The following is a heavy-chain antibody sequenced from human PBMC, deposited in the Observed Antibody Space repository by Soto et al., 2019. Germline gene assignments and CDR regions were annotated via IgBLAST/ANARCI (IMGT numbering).Heavy chain of an antibody. CDR3: ARGQVGSYVYYYYYGMDV. D-gene: IGHD3-16*01. V-gene: IGHV4-34*01. Sequence: QVRLQQWGAGLLTPSETLSLTCAVFGGSFSGYYWSWIRQPPGKGLEWIGEINHRGSTNYNPSLKSRVTISVDTSKNQFSLKLSSATDADTAVYYCARGQVGSYVYYYYYGMDVWGRGTTVTVSS. J-gene: IGHJ6*02. CDR2: INHRGST. CDR1: GGSFSGYY.